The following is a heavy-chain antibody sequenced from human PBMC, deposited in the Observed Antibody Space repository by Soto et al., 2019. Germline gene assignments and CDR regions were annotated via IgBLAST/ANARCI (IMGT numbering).Heavy chain of an antibody. J-gene: IGHJ5*02. V-gene: IGHV3-30-3*01. CDR2: ISYDGSNK. CDR1: GFTFSSYA. CDR3: ARVPLRFLEWLPTDSWFDP. D-gene: IGHD3-3*01. Sequence: QVQLVESGGGVVQPGRSLRLSCAASGFTFSSYAMHWFRQAPGKGLEWVAVISYDGSNKYYADSVKGRFTISRDNSKNTLYLQMNSVRAEDTAVYYCARVPLRFLEWLPTDSWFDPWGQGTLVTVSS.